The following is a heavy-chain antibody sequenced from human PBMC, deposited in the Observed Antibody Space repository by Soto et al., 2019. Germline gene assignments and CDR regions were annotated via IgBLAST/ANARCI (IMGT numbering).Heavy chain of an antibody. Sequence: QVQLVQSGAEVKKPGASVKVSCKASGYTFTDYYIHWVRQAPGQGLEWMGMINPSGGSTDYAQKFRGRVTMTRDTSTGTVYMELSSLRSEDTAVYYCARPPFPGCINAVCDPFDYWGQGTLVTVSS. V-gene: IGHV1-46*03. CDR2: INPSGGST. CDR3: ARPPFPGCINAVCDPFDY. D-gene: IGHD2-8*01. J-gene: IGHJ4*02. CDR1: GYTFTDYY.